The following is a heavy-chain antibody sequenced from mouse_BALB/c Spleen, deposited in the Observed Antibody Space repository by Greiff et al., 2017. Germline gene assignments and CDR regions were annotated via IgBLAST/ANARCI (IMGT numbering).Heavy chain of an antibody. CDR1: GYSITSGYY. D-gene: IGHD2-4*01. CDR3: ARGDYDVAMDY. CDR2: ISYDGSN. V-gene: IGHV3-6*02. Sequence: EVKLEESGPGLVKPSQSLSLTCSVTGYSITSGYYWNWIRQFPGNKLEWMGYISYDGSNNYNPSLKNRISITRDTSKNQFFLKLNSVTTEDTATYYGARGDYDVAMDYWGQGTSVTVAS. J-gene: IGHJ4*01.